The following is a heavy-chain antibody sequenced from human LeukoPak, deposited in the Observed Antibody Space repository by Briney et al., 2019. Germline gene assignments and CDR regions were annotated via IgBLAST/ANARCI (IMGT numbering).Heavy chain of an antibody. J-gene: IGHJ4*02. CDR1: GFTFNINS. CDR2: ISSSSSNT. Sequence: GRSLRLSCAASGFTFNINSMNWVRQVPGKGLDWVSSISSSSSNTYYADSVKGRFTISRDNAKSSLYLQMNSLRAEDTAVYYCAREYCSGGRCYAYLDYWGPGTLVTVSS. D-gene: IGHD2-15*01. CDR3: AREYCSGGRCYAYLDY. V-gene: IGHV3-21*01.